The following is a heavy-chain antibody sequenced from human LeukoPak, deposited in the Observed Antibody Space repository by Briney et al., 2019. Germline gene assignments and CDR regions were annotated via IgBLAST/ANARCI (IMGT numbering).Heavy chain of an antibody. Sequence: PGGSLRLSCAASGFTFSSYEMNRVRQAPGKGLEWVSYISSSGSTIYYADSVKGRFTISRDNAKNSLYLQMNSLRAEDTAVYYCARAVKAARFWFYYMDVWGKGTTVTVSS. CDR1: GFTFSSYE. V-gene: IGHV3-48*03. J-gene: IGHJ6*03. CDR2: ISSSGSTI. CDR3: ARAVKAARFWFYYMDV. D-gene: IGHD6-6*01.